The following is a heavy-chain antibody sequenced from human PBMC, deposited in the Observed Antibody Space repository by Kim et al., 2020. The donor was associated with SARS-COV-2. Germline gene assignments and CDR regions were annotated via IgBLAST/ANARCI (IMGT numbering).Heavy chain of an antibody. Sequence: GGSLRLSCAASGFTLSSYWMHWVRQAPGKGLVWVSRISSDESSTTYADSVKGRFTVSRDNAENTLYLQMNSLRAEDTALYYCARVNNYGYDDWGQGTLVTVSS. CDR2: ISSDESST. CDR1: GFTLSSYW. CDR3: ARVNNYGYDD. D-gene: IGHD5-18*01. V-gene: IGHV3-74*01. J-gene: IGHJ4*02.